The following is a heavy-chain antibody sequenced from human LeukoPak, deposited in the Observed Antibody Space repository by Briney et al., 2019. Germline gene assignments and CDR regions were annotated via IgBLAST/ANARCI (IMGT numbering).Heavy chain of an antibody. J-gene: IGHJ6*03. D-gene: IGHD3-22*01. V-gene: IGHV4-39*07. CDR1: GGSISSSSYY. CDR3: ARDDRRYYDSSGYYGINYYYYMDV. CDR2: IYYSGST. Sequence: KPSETLSLTCTVSGGSISSSSYYWGWIRQPPGKGLEWIGSIYYSGSTNYNPSLKSRVTMSVDTSKNQFSLKLSSVTAADTAVYYCARDDRRYYDSSGYYGINYYYYMDVWGKGTTVTISS.